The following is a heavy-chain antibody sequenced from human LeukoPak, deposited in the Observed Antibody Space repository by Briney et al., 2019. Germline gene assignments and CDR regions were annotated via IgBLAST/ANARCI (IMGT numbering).Heavy chain of an antibody. D-gene: IGHD2-15*01. CDR3: AKEGYCSGGSCDPHWYFDL. Sequence: GGSLRLSCASSGFTFSSYGMHLVRQAPGKVLELVAVISYDGSNKYYADSVKGRFTTSRDNSKNTLYLQMNSLRAEDTAVYYCAKEGYCSGGSCDPHWYFDLWGRGTLVTVSS. CDR1: GFTFSSYG. V-gene: IGHV3-30*18. CDR2: ISYDGSNK. J-gene: IGHJ2*01.